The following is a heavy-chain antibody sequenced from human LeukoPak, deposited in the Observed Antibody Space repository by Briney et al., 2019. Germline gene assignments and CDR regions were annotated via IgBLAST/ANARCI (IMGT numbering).Heavy chain of an antibody. Sequence: PGGSLRLSCAASGFTFSHYWMSWVRQAPGKGLEWLSYINIGGTNTHYADSVKGRFTISRDNAKKSLYLEMSNLRAEDAAVYYCATDGAGFDTWGQGVLVTVSS. CDR3: ATDGAGFDT. V-gene: IGHV3-11*01. CDR1: GFTFSHYW. J-gene: IGHJ5*02. CDR2: INIGGTNT.